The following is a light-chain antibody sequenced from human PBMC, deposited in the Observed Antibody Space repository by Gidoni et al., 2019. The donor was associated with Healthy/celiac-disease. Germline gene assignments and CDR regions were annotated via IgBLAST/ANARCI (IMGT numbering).Light chain of an antibody. CDR1: QSVSSSY. Sequence: EKMFTQSPATLSLSPGDRATLSCRASQSVSSSYLAWYQQNPGQDHRIVIYGASSRETSSADRCSGSGGRTEWAGPISRLVRGDFVLYDSQEYGRWRTFGQXTKVEIK. V-gene: IGKV3-20*01. CDR3: QEYGRWRT. CDR2: GAS. J-gene: IGKJ1*01.